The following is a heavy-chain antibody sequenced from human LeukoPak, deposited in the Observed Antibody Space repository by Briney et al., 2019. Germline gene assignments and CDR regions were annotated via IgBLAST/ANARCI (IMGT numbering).Heavy chain of an antibody. J-gene: IGHJ3*02. Sequence: GASVKVSCKVSGYTLTELSMHWVRQAPGKGLEWMGGFDPEDGETIYAQKLQGRVTMTEDTSTDTAYMELSSLRAEDTAVYYCATGRRSRMTYYYDSSGYDDAFDIWGQGTMVTVSS. CDR2: FDPEDGET. CDR3: ATGRRSRMTYYYDSSGYDDAFDI. CDR1: GYTLTELS. D-gene: IGHD3-22*01. V-gene: IGHV1-24*01.